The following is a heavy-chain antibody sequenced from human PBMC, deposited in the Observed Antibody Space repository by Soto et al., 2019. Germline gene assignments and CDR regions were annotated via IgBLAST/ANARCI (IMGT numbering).Heavy chain of an antibody. Sequence: GGSLRLSCAASAFTFSFGTYAMNWVRQAPGKGLEWVSTTSGGGASTYYADSVKGRFTISRDNSKNTLYLQMDSLRADDTAVYYCAKADGPSDYYAMDVWGQGTSVTVSS. CDR3: AKADGPSDYYAMDV. J-gene: IGHJ6*02. V-gene: IGHV3-23*01. CDR1: AFTFSFGTYA. CDR2: TSGGGAST.